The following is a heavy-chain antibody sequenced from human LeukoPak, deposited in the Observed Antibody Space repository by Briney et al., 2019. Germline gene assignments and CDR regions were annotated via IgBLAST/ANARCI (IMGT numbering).Heavy chain of an antibody. CDR3: ARGFRGYSYGLDY. Sequence: SETLSLTCTVSGGSISSYYWSWIRQPPGKGLERIGYIYYSGSTNYNPSLKSRVTISVDTSKNQFSLKLSSVTAADTAVYYCARGFRGYSYGLDYWGQGTLVTASS. D-gene: IGHD5-18*01. J-gene: IGHJ4*02. V-gene: IGHV4-59*01. CDR1: GGSISSYY. CDR2: IYYSGST.